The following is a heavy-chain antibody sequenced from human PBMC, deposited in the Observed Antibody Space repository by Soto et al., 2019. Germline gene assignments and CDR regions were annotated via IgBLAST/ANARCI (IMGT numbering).Heavy chain of an antibody. CDR1: GFTFTSSA. V-gene: IGHV1-58*02. J-gene: IGHJ4*02. Sequence: VASVKVSCKASGFTFTSSAMQWVRQARGQRLEWIGWIVVGSGNTNYAQKFQERVTITRDMSTSTAYMELSSLRSEDTAVYYCAADFKGVATLDYWGQGTLVTVSS. CDR2: IVVGSGNT. CDR3: AADFKGVATLDY. D-gene: IGHD5-12*01.